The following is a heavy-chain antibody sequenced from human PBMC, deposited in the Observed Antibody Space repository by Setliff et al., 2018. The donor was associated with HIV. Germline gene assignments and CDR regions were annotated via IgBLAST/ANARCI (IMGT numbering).Heavy chain of an antibody. Sequence: SETLSLTCAVYGGSFSGYYWSWIRQSPGKGLEWIGEINHGGTTTFNPSLTSRVTLSVDMSKNQFSLNLTSVTAADTAVYFCARRLYYDISTGYGHFDDWGRGSLVTVSS. J-gene: IGHJ4*02. V-gene: IGHV4-34*01. CDR3: ARRLYYDISTGYGHFDD. CDR2: INHGGTT. D-gene: IGHD3-9*01. CDR1: GGSFSGYY.